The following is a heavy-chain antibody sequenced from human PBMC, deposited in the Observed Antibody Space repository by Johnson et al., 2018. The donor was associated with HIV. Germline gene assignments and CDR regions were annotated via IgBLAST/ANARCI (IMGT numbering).Heavy chain of an antibody. J-gene: IGHJ3*02. CDR2: ISYDGSNK. Sequence: QVQLVEFGGGLVQPGGSLRLSCAASGFTFSSYAMSWVRQAPGKGLEWVALISYDGSNKYYADSVKGRFTISRDNSKNTLYLQMNSLRAEDTAVYYCAKDSPISLLGSSGWSNAFDIWGQGTMVTVSS. CDR3: AKDSPISLLGSSGWSNAFDI. D-gene: IGHD6-19*01. CDR1: GFTFSSYA. V-gene: IGHV3-30-3*01.